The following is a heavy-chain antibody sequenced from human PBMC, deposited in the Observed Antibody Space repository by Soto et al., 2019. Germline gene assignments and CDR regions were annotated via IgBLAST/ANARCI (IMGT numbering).Heavy chain of an antibody. CDR2: ISAYNGKT. J-gene: IGHJ3*01. CDR1: GYTFTNYG. V-gene: IGHV1-18*04. D-gene: IGHD1-7*01. CDR3: ARGGWNYGPGSFDL. Sequence: QVQLVQSGTEVKTPGASVKVSCHASGYTFTNYGINWVRQAPGQGREWMAWISAYNGKTHRASFVQERVTMTTDTSTRTGYIELTSLRSDYTAVYYCARGGWNYGPGSFDLWGQGTMVTVSS.